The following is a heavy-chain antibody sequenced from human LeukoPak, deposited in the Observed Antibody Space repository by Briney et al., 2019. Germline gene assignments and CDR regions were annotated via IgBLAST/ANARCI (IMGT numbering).Heavy chain of an antibody. CDR2: LNWNGGST. CDR3: ASGDFSIRGDAFDI. D-gene: IGHD3-10*01. CDR1: GFKFGDYG. V-gene: IGHV3-20*04. Sequence: PGGSLRLSCAASGFKFGDYGMNWVRQVPGKGLEWVSGLNWNGGSTGYADSVKGRFTISRDNGKNSLYLQMNRLRAEDTALYCCASGDFSIRGDAFDIWGQGTMVTVSS. J-gene: IGHJ3*02.